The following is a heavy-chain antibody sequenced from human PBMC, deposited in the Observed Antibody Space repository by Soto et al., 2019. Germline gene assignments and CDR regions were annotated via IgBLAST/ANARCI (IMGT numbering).Heavy chain of an antibody. CDR3: ARGLNWSDP. Sequence: SETLSLTCTVSGGSISSYYWSWIRQPPGKGLEWIGYIYYSGSTNYNPSLKSRVTISVDTSKNQFSLKLSSVTAADTAVYYCARGLNWSDPWGQGPWSPSPQ. J-gene: IGHJ5*02. CDR2: IYYSGST. V-gene: IGHV4-59*01. CDR1: GGSISSYY.